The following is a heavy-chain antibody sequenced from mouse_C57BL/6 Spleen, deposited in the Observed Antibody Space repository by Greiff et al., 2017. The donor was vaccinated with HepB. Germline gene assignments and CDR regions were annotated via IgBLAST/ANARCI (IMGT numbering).Heavy chain of an antibody. J-gene: IGHJ4*01. CDR1: GYTFTSYW. D-gene: IGHD2-3*01. CDR2: IHPNSGST. V-gene: IGHV1-64*01. CDR3: ARGDNDGYFYAMDY. Sequence: QVQLQQPGAELVKPGASVKLSCKASGYTFTSYWMHWVKQRPGQGLEWIGMIHPNSGSTNYNEKFKSKATLTVDKSSSTAYMQLSSLTSEDSAVYYGARGDNDGYFYAMDYWGQGTSVTVSS.